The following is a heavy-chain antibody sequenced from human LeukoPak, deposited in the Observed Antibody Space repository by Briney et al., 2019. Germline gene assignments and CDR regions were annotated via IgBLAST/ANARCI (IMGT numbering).Heavy chain of an antibody. Sequence: GGSLRLSCAASGFTVSSHYMSWVRQAPGKGLEWVSVIYSGGSTYYADSVKGRFTISRDNSKNTLYLQMNSLRAEDTAVYYCARISSYDSDAYWGQGTLVTVSS. V-gene: IGHV3-66*01. CDR3: ARISSYDSDAY. CDR1: GFTVSSHY. D-gene: IGHD3-22*01. J-gene: IGHJ4*02. CDR2: IYSGGST.